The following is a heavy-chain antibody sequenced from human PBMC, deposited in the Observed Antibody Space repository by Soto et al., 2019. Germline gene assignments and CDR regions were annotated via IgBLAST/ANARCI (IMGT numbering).Heavy chain of an antibody. J-gene: IGHJ5*02. CDR2: IIPIFGTA. V-gene: IGHV1-69*06. D-gene: IGHD2-2*01. CDR3: ARDQLGNCSSTSCYLDP. Sequence: SVKVSCKASGGTFSSYAISWVRQAPGQGLEWMGGIIPIFGTANYAQKFQGRVTITADKSTSTAYMELSSLRSEDTAVYYCARDQLGNCSSTSCYLDPWGQGTLVTVSS. CDR1: GGTFSSYA.